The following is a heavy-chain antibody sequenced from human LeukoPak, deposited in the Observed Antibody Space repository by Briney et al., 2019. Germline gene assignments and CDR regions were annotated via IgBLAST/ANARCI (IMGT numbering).Heavy chain of an antibody. CDR2: IRYDGSNK. CDR1: GFTFSSYG. J-gene: IGHJ3*02. D-gene: IGHD3-10*01. V-gene: IGHV3-30*02. CDR3: AKDALWFGELLGAFDI. Sequence: TGGSLRLSCAASGFTFSSYGMHWVRQAPGKGLEWVAFIRYDGSNKYYADSVKGRFTISRDNSKNTLYLQMNSLRAEDMAVYYCAKDALWFGELLGAFDIWGQGTMVTVSS.